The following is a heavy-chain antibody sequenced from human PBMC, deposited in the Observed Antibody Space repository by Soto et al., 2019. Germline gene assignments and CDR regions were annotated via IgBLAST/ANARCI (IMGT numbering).Heavy chain of an antibody. CDR3: ARGDYIVATIPDY. CDR2: MNPNSGNT. Sequence: ASVKVSCKASGYTFTIYDINWVRQATGQGLEWMGWMNPNSGNTGYAQKFQGRVTMTRNTSISTAYMELSSLRSEDTAVYYCARGDYIVATIPDYWGQGTLVTVSS. J-gene: IGHJ4*02. D-gene: IGHD5-12*01. CDR1: GYTFTIYD. V-gene: IGHV1-8*01.